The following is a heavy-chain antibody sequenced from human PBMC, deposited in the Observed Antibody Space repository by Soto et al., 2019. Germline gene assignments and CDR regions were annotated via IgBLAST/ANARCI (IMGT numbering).Heavy chain of an antibody. CDR2: IHYSGGT. CDR1: GGSISGYS. Sequence: SETLSLTCSVTGGSISGYSWSWIRQPPGKGLEWIGYIHYSGGTNYIPSLRSRVTISVDTSKNQLSLNLTSLTAADTAVYYCARGGTYGSGVYNWFDPWGQGTLVTVSS. CDR3: ARGGTYGSGVYNWFDP. D-gene: IGHD3-10*01. J-gene: IGHJ5*02. V-gene: IGHV4-59*01.